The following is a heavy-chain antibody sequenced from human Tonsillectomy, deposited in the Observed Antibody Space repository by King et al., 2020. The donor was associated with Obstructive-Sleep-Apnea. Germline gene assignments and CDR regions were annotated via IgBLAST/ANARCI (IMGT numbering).Heavy chain of an antibody. CDR3: AKEGAVAGAYFDF. CDR1: GFTFDNYA. CDR2: ISWNRGSI. J-gene: IGHJ4*02. D-gene: IGHD6-13*01. Sequence: VQLVESGGGLVQPGRSLRLSCAASGFTFDNYAVHWVRQAPGKGLGWVSGISWNRGSIRYAGSVKGRFTISRDNAKNSLYLQMNSLRAEDTALYYCAKEGAVAGAYFDFWGQGTLVTVSS. V-gene: IGHV3-9*01.